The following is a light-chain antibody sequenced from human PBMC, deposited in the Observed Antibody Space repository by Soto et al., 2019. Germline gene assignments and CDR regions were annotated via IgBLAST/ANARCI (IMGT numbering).Light chain of an antibody. CDR3: QQYDDPFT. Sequence: DTQMTQSPSSLSASVGDTVTITCQASRDIADSLNWYQQRAGQAPKLLIYDASNLQSGVPAGFSGSGTGTSFILTINSLQPEDFATYYCQQYDDPFTFGGGTKVEIK. CDR2: DAS. CDR1: RDIADS. V-gene: IGKV1-33*01. J-gene: IGKJ4*01.